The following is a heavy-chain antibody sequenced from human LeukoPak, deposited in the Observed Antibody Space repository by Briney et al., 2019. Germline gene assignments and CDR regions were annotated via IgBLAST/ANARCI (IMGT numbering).Heavy chain of an antibody. D-gene: IGHD5-18*01. CDR1: GFTFSSYW. CDR3: AKSRRGYSYGPNYYYYMDV. V-gene: IGHV3-7*01. J-gene: IGHJ6*03. CDR2: IKQDGSEK. Sequence: GGSLRLSCAASGFTFSSYWMSWVRQAPGKGLEWVANIKQDGSEKYYVDSVKGRFTISRDNAKNSLYLQMNSLRAEDTAVYYCAKSRRGYSYGPNYYYYMDVWGKGTTVTISS.